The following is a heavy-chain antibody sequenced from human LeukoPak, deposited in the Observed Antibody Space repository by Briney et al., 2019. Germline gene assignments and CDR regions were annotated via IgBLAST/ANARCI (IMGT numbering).Heavy chain of an antibody. V-gene: IGHV3-23*01. Sequence: GGSLRLSREASGFTFSSYAMGWVRQAPGKGLEWVSVTSESGGSTHYADSVKGRFTIYRDNSKNTLYLQMNRLGGEDTAVYYCAKGRWGLTINNFDIWGQGRMVTVSS. CDR1: GFTFSSYA. CDR3: AKGRWGLTINNFDI. CDR2: TSESGGST. D-gene: IGHD3-9*01. J-gene: IGHJ3*02.